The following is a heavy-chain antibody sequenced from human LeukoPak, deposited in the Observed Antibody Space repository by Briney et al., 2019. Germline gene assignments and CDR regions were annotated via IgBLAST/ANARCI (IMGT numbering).Heavy chain of an antibody. CDR2: IYYSGST. V-gene: IGHV4-39*07. J-gene: IGHJ4*02. CDR3: ARVSRAHPPDY. Sequence: PSETLSLTCTVSGGSISSSSYYWGWIRQPPGKGLEWIGSIYYSGSTYYNPSLKSRVTISVDTSKNQFSLKLSSVTAADTAVYYCARVSRAHPPDYWGQGTLVTVSS. CDR1: GGSISSSSYY.